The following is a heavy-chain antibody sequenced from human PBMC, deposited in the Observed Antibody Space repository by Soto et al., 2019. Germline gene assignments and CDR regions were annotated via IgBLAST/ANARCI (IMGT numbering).Heavy chain of an antibody. V-gene: IGHV4-59*01. CDR2: IYYSGST. D-gene: IGHD2-2*01. CDR3: ARVPRIVSYCSSTSCYYYYYGMDV. J-gene: IGHJ6*02. CDR1: GGSISSYY. Sequence: PSETLSLTCTVSGGSISSYYWSWIRQPPGKGLEWIGYIYYSGSTNYNPSLKSRVTISVDTSKNQFSLKLSSVTAADTAVYYCARVPRIVSYCSSTSCYYYYYGMDVWGQGITVTV.